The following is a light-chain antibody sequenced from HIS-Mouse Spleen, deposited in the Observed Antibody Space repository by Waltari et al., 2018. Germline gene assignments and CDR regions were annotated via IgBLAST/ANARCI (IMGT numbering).Light chain of an antibody. Sequence: AIRMTQSPSSFSASTVNRVTITCRASQGFSSYLAWYQQKPEKAPKLLIYSASTLQSGVPSRFSGSGSGTDFTLTISCLQSEDFATYYCQQYYSYPRTFGQGTNVEIK. J-gene: IGKJ1*01. CDR1: QGFSSY. CDR2: SAS. CDR3: QQYYSYPRT. V-gene: IGKV1-8*01.